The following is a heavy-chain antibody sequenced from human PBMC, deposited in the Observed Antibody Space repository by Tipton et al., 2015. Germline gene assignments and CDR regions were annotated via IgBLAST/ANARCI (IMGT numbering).Heavy chain of an antibody. V-gene: IGHV4-39*02. CDR2: IHYSGPT. CDR1: GGTISSSGSF. CDR3: ARSQGRKAFDI. J-gene: IGHJ3*02. Sequence: TLSLTCTVSGGTISSSGSFWGWIRQPPGKGLEWIGSIHYSGPTSDDPSLKSRVTISVDTSKKYFSLKLSSVTATDTAMYYCARSQGRKAFDIWGQGTMVTVSS. D-gene: IGHD2-15*01.